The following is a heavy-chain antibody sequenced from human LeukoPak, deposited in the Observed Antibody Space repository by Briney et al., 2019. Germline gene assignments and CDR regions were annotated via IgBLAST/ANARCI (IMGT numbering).Heavy chain of an antibody. D-gene: IGHD1-26*01. Sequence: PGGSLRLSCAHSGVPFCSSEMNSVRQAPGKGREWASYISSSGSTIYYADSVTVRFTISRDNVKNSLYLQMNRLRAEDTAVYYCARTSGSYGYYFDYWGQGTLVTVSS. CDR3: ARTSGSYGYYFDY. J-gene: IGHJ4*02. CDR1: GVPFCSSE. CDR2: ISSSGSTI. V-gene: IGHV3-48*03.